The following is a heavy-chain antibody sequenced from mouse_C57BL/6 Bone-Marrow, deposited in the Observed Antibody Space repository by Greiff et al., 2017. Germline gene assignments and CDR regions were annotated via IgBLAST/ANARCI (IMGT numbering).Heavy chain of an antibody. D-gene: IGHD2-5*01. CDR1: GYAFSSSW. V-gene: IGHV1-82*01. Sequence: QVQLQQSGPELVKPGASVKFSCKASGYAFSSSWMTWVKQRPGKGLEWIGRIYPGDGDTNYNGKFKGKATLTADKSASTAYMQLSSLTSEDSAVYFCERRYSNCEDYAMDYWGQGTSVTVSS. CDR2: IYPGDGDT. J-gene: IGHJ4*01. CDR3: ERRYSNCEDYAMDY.